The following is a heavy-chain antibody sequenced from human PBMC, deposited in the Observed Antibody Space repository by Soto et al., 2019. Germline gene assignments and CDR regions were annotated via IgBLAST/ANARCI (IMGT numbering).Heavy chain of an antibody. CDR1: GYIFTNFG. CDR3: ARGGDYFDY. V-gene: IGHV1-18*01. Sequence: QVQLVQSRPEVKKPGASVKVSCKASGYIFTNFGITWARQAPGQGLEWMGWISAYNGETKYAEKFQGRVTMTTDTSTTTAYMELRSLRSDDTAVYYCARGGDYFDYWGQGALVTVSS. CDR2: ISAYNGET. J-gene: IGHJ4*02.